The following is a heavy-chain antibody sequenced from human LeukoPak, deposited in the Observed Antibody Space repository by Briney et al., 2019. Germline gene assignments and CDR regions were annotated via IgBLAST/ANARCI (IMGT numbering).Heavy chain of an antibody. D-gene: IGHD2-15*01. V-gene: IGHV4-39*01. Sequence: SETLSLTCTVSGGSISSSSYYWGWIRQPPGKGLEWIGSIYYSGSTCYNPSLKSRVTISVDTSKNQFSLKLSSVTAADTAVYCCASVNCSGGSCYLGDWFDPWGQGTLVTVSS. CDR2: IYYSGST. J-gene: IGHJ5*02. CDR3: ASVNCSGGSCYLGDWFDP. CDR1: GGSISSSSYY.